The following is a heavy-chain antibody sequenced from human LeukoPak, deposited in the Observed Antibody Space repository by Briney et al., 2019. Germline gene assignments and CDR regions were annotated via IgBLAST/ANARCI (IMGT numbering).Heavy chain of an antibody. CDR3: AADPHRPYYDFWSGTASDDAFDI. J-gene: IGHJ3*02. CDR1: GFTFTSSA. V-gene: IGHV1-58*01. D-gene: IGHD3-3*01. CDR2: IGVGSGNT. Sequence: GTSVKVSCKASGFTFTSSAVRWVRQARGQRLEWMGWIGVGSGNTNYAQKFQERVTITRDMSTSTAYMELSSLRSEDTAVYYCAADPHRPYYDFWSGTASDDAFDIWGPGTMVTVSS.